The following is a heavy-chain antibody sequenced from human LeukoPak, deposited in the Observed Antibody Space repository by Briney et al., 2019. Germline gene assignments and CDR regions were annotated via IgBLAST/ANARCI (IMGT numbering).Heavy chain of an antibody. CDR2: IYYSGSS. CDR1: GGSISNYY. V-gene: IGHV4-59*01. J-gene: IGHJ4*02. D-gene: IGHD3/OR15-3a*01. Sequence: SETLSLTCTVSGGSISNYYWSWIRQPPGKGLEWIGHIYYSGSSNYNPSLKSRVTISVDTSKNQFSLELSSVTAADTAVYYCARDGVLDPFDYWGQGALVTVSS. CDR3: ARDGVLDPFDY.